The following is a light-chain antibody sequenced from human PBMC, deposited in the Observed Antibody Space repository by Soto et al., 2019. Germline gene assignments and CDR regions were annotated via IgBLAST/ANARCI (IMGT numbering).Light chain of an antibody. CDR2: EVS. CDR1: SSDVGGYNY. J-gene: IGLJ1*01. Sequence: QSALTQPASVSGSPGQSITISCTGTSSDVGGYNYVSWYQQHPGKAPKLMIYEVSNRPSGVSNRFSGSTSGNTASLTISGLQAADDADYYCSSYTGSRTPYVFGTGTKLTVL. CDR3: SSYTGSRTPYV. V-gene: IGLV2-14*01.